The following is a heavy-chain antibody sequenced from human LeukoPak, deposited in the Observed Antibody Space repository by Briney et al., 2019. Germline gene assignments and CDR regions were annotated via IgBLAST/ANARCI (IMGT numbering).Heavy chain of an antibody. CDR1: GFTFSSYS. CDR2: ISSSSSYI. V-gene: IGHV3-21*01. D-gene: IGHD6-13*01. Sequence: GGSLRLSCAASGFTFSSYSMNWVRQAPGKGLEWVSSISSSSSYIYYADSVKGRFTISRDNSKNTLYLQMNSLRAEDTAVYYCARVREGIFDYWGQGTLVTVSS. J-gene: IGHJ4*02. CDR3: ARVREGIFDY.